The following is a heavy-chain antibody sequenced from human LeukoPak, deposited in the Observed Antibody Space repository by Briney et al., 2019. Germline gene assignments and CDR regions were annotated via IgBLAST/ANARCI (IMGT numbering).Heavy chain of an antibody. D-gene: IGHD6-13*01. V-gene: IGHV4-34*01. CDR1: GGSFSGYY. Sequence: PSETLSLTCAVYGGSFSGYYWSWIRQPPGKGLEWIGEINHSGSTNYNPSLKSRVTISVDTSKNQFSLKLSSVTAADTAVYYCARVPYSSSWYEGYFDYWGQGTLVTVSS. J-gene: IGHJ4*02. CDR2: INHSGST. CDR3: ARVPYSSSWYEGYFDY.